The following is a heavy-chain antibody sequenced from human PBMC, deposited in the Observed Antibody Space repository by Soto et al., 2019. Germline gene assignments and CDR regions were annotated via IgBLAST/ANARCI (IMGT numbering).Heavy chain of an antibody. J-gene: IGHJ2*01. CDR1: GGTFSSYA. CDR3: ARDWSVELPNSHWYFDL. D-gene: IGHD3-3*01. Sequence: SVKVSCKASGGTFSSYAISCVRQAPGQGLEWMGGIIPIFGTANYAQKFQGRVTITADESTSAAYMELSSLRSEDTAVYYCARDWSVELPNSHWYFDLWGRGTLVTVSS. CDR2: IIPIFGTA. V-gene: IGHV1-69*13.